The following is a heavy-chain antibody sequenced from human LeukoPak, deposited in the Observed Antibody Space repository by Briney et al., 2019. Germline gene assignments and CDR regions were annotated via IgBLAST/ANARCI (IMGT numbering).Heavy chain of an antibody. D-gene: IGHD2-2*01. Sequence: GASVKVSCKASGYTFTGYYMHWVRQAPGQGLEWMGWINPNSGGTNYAQKFQGRVTMTRDTSISTAYMELSRLRSDDTAVYYCAKDIVVVPAAATDAFDIWGQGTMVTVSS. V-gene: IGHV1-2*02. CDR2: INPNSGGT. J-gene: IGHJ3*02. CDR1: GYTFTGYY. CDR3: AKDIVVVPAAATDAFDI.